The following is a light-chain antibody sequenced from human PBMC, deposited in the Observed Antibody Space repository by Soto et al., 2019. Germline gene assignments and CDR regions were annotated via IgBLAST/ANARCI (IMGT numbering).Light chain of an antibody. CDR1: QSIRSN. V-gene: IGKV3-15*01. Sequence: EIVMTQPPATPSVSPGERASLSCRASQSIRSNLAWYQQKPGQTPRLLIYVASTRATGIPARFTGSGSGTDFTLTISSLQSEDCAIYYCQQYNNWPLTFGGGTKVDIK. J-gene: IGKJ4*01. CDR2: VAS. CDR3: QQYNNWPLT.